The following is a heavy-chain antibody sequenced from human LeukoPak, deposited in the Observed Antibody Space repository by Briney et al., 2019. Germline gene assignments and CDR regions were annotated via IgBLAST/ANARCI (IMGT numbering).Heavy chain of an antibody. V-gene: IGHV3-23*01. CDR1: GFPFSSYA. J-gene: IGHJ5*02. CDR2: ISETGDRT. Sequence: LPGGSLRLSCAASGFPFSSYAMNWVRQAPGKGLEWVSAISETGDRTHYADSVKGRFTVSRDNPKDTLYLQMDSLRAEDTAVYYRAKQFVDIWGQGTLVTVSS. CDR3: AKQFVDI. D-gene: IGHD5-24*01.